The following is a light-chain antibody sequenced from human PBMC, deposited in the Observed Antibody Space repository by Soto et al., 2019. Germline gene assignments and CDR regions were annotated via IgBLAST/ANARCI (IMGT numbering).Light chain of an antibody. J-gene: IGLJ1*01. CDR2: EVS. Sequence: QSALTQPASVSGSPVQSITISGTGSSSDVGSYTLVSWYQQHPGKVPKLMIYEVSKRPSGVSVRFSGSRSGNTASLTISGLQAEDEADYFCWSYAGSFTYVFGTGTTVNVL. CDR1: SSDVGSYTL. CDR3: WSYAGSFTYV. V-gene: IGLV2-23*02.